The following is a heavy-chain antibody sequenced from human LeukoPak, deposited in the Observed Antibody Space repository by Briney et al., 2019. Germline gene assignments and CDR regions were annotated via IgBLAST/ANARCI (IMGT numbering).Heavy chain of an antibody. D-gene: IGHD5-18*01. CDR1: GGTFSSYA. Sequence: GSSVKFSCKATGGTFSSYAYSWVRQAPGQGLEWMGGIIPIFGTANYAQKFQSRVTITADESTSTAYMELSSLRSEDTAVYYCARAGGGYSYGYSMRKYYYYYMDVWGKGTTVTISS. J-gene: IGHJ6*03. CDR3: ARAGGGYSYGYSMRKYYYYYMDV. CDR2: IIPIFGTA. V-gene: IGHV1-69*01.